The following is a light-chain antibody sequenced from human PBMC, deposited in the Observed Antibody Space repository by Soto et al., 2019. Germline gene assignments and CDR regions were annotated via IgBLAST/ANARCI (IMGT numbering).Light chain of an antibody. CDR3: SSYTSSNSVV. CDR2: DVS. Sequence: QSVLTQPASVSGSPGQSITISCTGTSSDVGGYNWVAWYQQHPGKAPKLMICDVSNRPSGVSNRFSGSKSGNTASLTISGLQAEDEADYYCSSYTSSNSVVFGGGTKLTV. V-gene: IGLV2-14*03. J-gene: IGLJ3*02. CDR1: SSDVGGYNW.